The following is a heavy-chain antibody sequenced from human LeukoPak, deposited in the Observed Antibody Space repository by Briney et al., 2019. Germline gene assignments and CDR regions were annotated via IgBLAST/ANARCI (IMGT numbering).Heavy chain of an antibody. CDR2: IYTSGST. Sequence: SETLSLTCTVSGGSISSGSYYWSWIRQPAGKGLEWIGRIYTSGSTNYNPSLKSRVTISVDRSKNRFSLKLNSVTAADTAVYFCARQARGVHFDYWGQGTLVTVSS. J-gene: IGHJ4*02. CDR3: ARQARGVHFDY. V-gene: IGHV4-61*02. D-gene: IGHD3-10*01. CDR1: GGSISSGSYY.